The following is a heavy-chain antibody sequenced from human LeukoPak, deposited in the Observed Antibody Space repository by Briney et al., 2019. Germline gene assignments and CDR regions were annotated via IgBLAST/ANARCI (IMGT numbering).Heavy chain of an antibody. CDR3: ARVLYGSRVNVIDS. J-gene: IGHJ4*02. CDR2: MNEYGSEK. Sequence: GGSLTLSCAASGFTFSNYWINWVRQAPGKGLEWVANMNEYGSEKYYVDSVRGRFTISRDNAENSLFLHMNSLRVEDTAVYRCARVLYGSRVNVIDSWGPGTLVTDSS. D-gene: IGHD2-2*01. V-gene: IGHV3-7*01. CDR1: GFTFSNYW.